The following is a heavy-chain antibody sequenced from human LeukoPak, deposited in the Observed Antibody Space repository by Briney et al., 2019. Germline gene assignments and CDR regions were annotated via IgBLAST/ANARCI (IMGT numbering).Heavy chain of an antibody. CDR2: ISIYNGNT. V-gene: IGHV1-18*01. J-gene: IGHJ5*02. CDR1: GYTFTTYG. Sequence: ASVKVSCKTSGYTFTTYGISWVRQAPGQGPEWMGWISIYNGNTHFAQSLQGRLTMTTDTSTSTAYMELRSLRSDDTAVYYCVRPAHARGGPWFDPCGQGTLVTVSS. D-gene: IGHD2-15*01. CDR3: VRPAHARGGPWFDP.